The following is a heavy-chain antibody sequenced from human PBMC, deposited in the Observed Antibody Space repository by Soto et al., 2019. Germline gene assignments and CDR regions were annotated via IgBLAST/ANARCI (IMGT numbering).Heavy chain of an antibody. J-gene: IGHJ4*02. V-gene: IGHV3-7*01. D-gene: IGHD3-22*01. Sequence: GGSLRLSCAASGFIFSDYWLTWVRQAPGKGQEWVASIKEDGSEKYYVDSVKGRFTISSDNAKNSLYLQMNSLRAEDTAVYYCARENNESSVYRPLNNWGQGTLVTVSS. CDR3: ARENNESSVYRPLNN. CDR1: GFIFSDYW. CDR2: IKEDGSEK.